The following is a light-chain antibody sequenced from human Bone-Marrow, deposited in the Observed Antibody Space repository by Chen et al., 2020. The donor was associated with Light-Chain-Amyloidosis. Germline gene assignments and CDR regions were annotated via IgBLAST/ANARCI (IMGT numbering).Light chain of an antibody. J-gene: IGLJ3*02. Sequence: SYVLTQPSSVSVAPGQTATIACGGNNIGSTSVHWYQQTPGQAPLLVVYDDSARPSGIPERVSGSNSGTTATLTISRVEAGDESDYYCQVWDRSSDRPVFGGGTKLTVL. CDR2: DDS. V-gene: IGLV3-21*02. CDR3: QVWDRSSDRPV. CDR1: NIGSTS.